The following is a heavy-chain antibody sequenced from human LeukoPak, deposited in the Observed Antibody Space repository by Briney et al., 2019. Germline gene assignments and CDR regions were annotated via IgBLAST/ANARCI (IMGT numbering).Heavy chain of an antibody. D-gene: IGHD3-9*01. CDR2: ISYDGSNK. V-gene: IGHV3-30-3*01. CDR1: GFTFSSYA. CDR3: ARDVQYYDILTGLDY. Sequence: GRSLRLSCAASGFTFSSYAMHWVRQAPGKGLEWVAVISYDGSNKYYADSVKGRFTISRDNSKNTLYLQMNSLRAEDTAVYYCARDVQYYDILTGLDYWGQGTLVTVSS. J-gene: IGHJ4*02.